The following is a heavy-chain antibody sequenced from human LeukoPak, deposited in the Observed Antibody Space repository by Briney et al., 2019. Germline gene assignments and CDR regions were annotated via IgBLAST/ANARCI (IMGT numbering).Heavy chain of an antibody. V-gene: IGHV1-8*01. CDR3: ARGQLRRAYYDFWSGSDAFDI. CDR2: MNPNSGNT. D-gene: IGHD3-3*01. J-gene: IGHJ3*02. Sequence: ASVKVSCKASGYTFPSYDINWVRQATGQGLEWMGWMNPNSGNTGYAQKFQGRVTMTRNTSISTAYMELSSLRSEDTAVYYCARGQLRRAYYDFWSGSDAFDIWGQGTMVTVSS. CDR1: GYTFPSYD.